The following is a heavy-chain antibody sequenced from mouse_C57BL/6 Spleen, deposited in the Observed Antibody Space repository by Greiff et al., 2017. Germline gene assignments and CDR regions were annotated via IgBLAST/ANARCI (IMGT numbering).Heavy chain of an antibody. Sequence: QVQLQQSGAELVRPGASVTLSCKASGYTFTDYEMHWVKQTPVHGLEWIGAIDPETGGTAYNQKFKGKAILTADKSSSTAYMELRSLTSEDSAVYYCTLFITTVVAHYFDYGGQGTTLTVSS. V-gene: IGHV1-15*01. J-gene: IGHJ2*01. CDR1: GYTFTDYE. CDR3: TLFITTVVAHYFDY. D-gene: IGHD1-1*01. CDR2: IDPETGGT.